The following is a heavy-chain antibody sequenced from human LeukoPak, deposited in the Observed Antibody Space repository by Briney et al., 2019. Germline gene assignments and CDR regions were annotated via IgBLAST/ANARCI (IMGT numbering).Heavy chain of an antibody. V-gene: IGHV3-9*01. CDR1: GFTFDDYA. CDR2: ISWNSDSI. D-gene: IGHD2-15*01. Sequence: GRSLRLSCAASGFTFDDYAMHWVRQAPGKGLEWVSSISWNSDSIGYADSVKGRFTISRDNAKNSLYLQMNSLRAEDTALYYCAQGSGGSCSSGWFDPWGQGTLVTVSS. CDR3: AQGSGGSCSSGWFDP. J-gene: IGHJ5*02.